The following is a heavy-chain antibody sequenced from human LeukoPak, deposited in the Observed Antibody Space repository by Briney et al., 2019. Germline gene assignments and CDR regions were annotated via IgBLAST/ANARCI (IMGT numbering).Heavy chain of an antibody. V-gene: IGHV1-18*01. CDR1: GYIFINHG. Sequence: GASLEVSCKASGYIFINHGIAWVRQAPGQGLEYMGWISAYNGNTDYAQNLQGRVTMTTDTSTTTAYMELRSLTSDDTAVYYCARWGPSPSDYWGQGTLVTVSS. CDR3: ARWGPSPSDY. CDR2: ISAYNGNT. D-gene: IGHD3-16*01. J-gene: IGHJ4*02.